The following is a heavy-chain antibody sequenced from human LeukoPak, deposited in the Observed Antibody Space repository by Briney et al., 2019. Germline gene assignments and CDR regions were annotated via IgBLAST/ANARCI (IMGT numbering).Heavy chain of an antibody. CDR1: GFTFSSYA. Sequence: PGRSLRLSCAASGFTFSSYAMHWVRQAPGKGLEWVAVISYDGSNKYYADSVKVRFTISRDNSKNTLYLQMNSLRAEDTAVYYCARGIRGYSDYWGQGTLVTVSS. CDR3: ARGIRGYSDY. J-gene: IGHJ4*02. CDR2: ISYDGSNK. D-gene: IGHD6-13*01. V-gene: IGHV3-30*04.